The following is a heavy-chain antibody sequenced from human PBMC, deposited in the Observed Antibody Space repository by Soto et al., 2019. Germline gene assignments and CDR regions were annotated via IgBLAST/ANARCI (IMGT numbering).Heavy chain of an antibody. V-gene: IGHV1-8*01. Sequence: AASVKVSGKAFGYNFFNYDISLLRQAAGQGLEWMWWMSLRTVMTETTYHADFQHRLNMTWDTSLTTAYLEVRALSSDDTAVYVCARGGTAGYDFWSNSRGGWLASWGQGTLVTVSS. D-gene: IGHD3-3*01. CDR3: ARGGTAGYDFWSNSRGGWLAS. J-gene: IGHJ5*01. CDR1: GYNFFNYD. CDR2: MSLRTVMT.